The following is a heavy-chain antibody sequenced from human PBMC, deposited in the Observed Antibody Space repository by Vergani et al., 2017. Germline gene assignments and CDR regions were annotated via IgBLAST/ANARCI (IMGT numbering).Heavy chain of an antibody. J-gene: IGHJ6*03. Sequence: QVQLQQWGAGLLKPSETLSLTCAVYGGSFSGYYWSWIRQPPGKGLEWIGEINHSGSTNYNPSLKSRVTISVDTSKNQFSLKLSSVTAADTAVYYCARGRGYCSSTSCSKTYYYYYYMDVWGKG. D-gene: IGHD2-2*01. CDR2: INHSGST. CDR3: ARGRGYCSSTSCSKTYYYYYYMDV. V-gene: IGHV4-34*01. CDR1: GGSFSGYY.